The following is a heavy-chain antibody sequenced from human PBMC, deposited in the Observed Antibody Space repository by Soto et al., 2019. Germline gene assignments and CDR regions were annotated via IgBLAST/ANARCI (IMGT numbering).Heavy chain of an antibody. V-gene: IGHV1-3*01. Sequence: ASVKVSCKASGYTFTSYAMHWVRQAPGQRLEWMGWINAGNGNTKYSQKFQGRVTITRDTSASTVYMELSSLRSEDTAVYYCARSGAVKAAAGTEDYYYYYYYMDVWGKGTTVTVSS. CDR1: GYTFTSYA. J-gene: IGHJ6*03. CDR3: ARSGAVKAAAGTEDYYYYYYYMDV. CDR2: INAGNGNT. D-gene: IGHD6-13*01.